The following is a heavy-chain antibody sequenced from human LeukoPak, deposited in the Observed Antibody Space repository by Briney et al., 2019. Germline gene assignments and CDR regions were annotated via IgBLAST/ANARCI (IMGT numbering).Heavy chain of an antibody. D-gene: IGHD6-19*01. CDR3: ARGAAVAGTFFDY. J-gene: IGHJ4*02. Sequence: PSETVSLTCTVSGYSVSSGYYWGWIRQPPGKGLEWIASIYHSGDTYYNPSLRSRVTISLDTSKNQLSLKLSSVTAADTAVYYCARGAAVAGTFFDYWGQGTLVTVSS. V-gene: IGHV4-38-2*02. CDR2: IYHSGDT. CDR1: GYSVSSGYY.